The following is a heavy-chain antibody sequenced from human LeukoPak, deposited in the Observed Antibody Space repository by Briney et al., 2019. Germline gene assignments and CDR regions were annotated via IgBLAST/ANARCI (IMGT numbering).Heavy chain of an antibody. CDR3: AKDQGDSSGYFGYYNYYGMDV. CDR1: GFTFSSYA. CDR2: ISGSGGST. J-gene: IGHJ6*02. Sequence: GGSLRLSCAASGFTFSSYAMSWVRQAPGKGLEWVSAISGSGGSTYYADSVKGRFTIFTVNSNNTLYLQMNSLRAEDTAVYYCAKDQGDSSGYFGYYNYYGMDVWGQGTTVTVSS. V-gene: IGHV3-23*01. D-gene: IGHD3-22*01.